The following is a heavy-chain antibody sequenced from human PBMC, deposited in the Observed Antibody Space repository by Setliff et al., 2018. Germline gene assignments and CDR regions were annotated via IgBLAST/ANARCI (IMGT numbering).Heavy chain of an antibody. D-gene: IGHD2-2*01. CDR3: ARGPPDFVVVPAAAKFDY. Sequence: GASVKVSCKTSGYSFTNYGINWVRQAPGQGLEWMGWNSVYAREFQGRVTMTIDTPTSTADMELRSLRSDDTAVYYCARGPPDFVVVPAAAKFDYWGPGTLVTVSS. J-gene: IGHJ4*02. CDR1: GYSFTNYG. V-gene: IGHV1-18*01. CDR2: NSV.